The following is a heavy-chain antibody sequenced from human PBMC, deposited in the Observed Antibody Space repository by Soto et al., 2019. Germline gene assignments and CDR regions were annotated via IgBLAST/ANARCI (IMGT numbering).Heavy chain of an antibody. V-gene: IGHV1-18*01. CDR3: ARDQGMATYYYYGMDV. J-gene: IGHJ6*02. Sequence: SVKTASKSPVYTFTGYGTNLVRQAPGQGLEWMGWISAYNGNTNYAQKLQGRVTMTTDTSTSTAYMELRSIRSDDTAVYYCARDQGMATYYYYGMDVWGQGTTVTVSS. CDR2: ISAYNGNT. CDR1: VYTFTGYG. D-gene: IGHD5-12*01.